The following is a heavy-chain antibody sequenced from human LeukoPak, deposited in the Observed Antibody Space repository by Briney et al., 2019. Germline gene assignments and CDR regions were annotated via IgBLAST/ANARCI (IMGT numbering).Heavy chain of an antibody. Sequence: GGSLRLSCAASGFTFSSYSMNWVRQAPGKGLEWVSAISGSGGSTYYADSVKGRFTISRDNSKNPLYLQMNSLRAEDTAVYYCAKDANYYDSRWFDPWGQGTLVTVSS. CDR3: AKDANYYDSRWFDP. CDR1: GFTFSSYS. V-gene: IGHV3-23*01. J-gene: IGHJ5*02. D-gene: IGHD3-22*01. CDR2: ISGSGGST.